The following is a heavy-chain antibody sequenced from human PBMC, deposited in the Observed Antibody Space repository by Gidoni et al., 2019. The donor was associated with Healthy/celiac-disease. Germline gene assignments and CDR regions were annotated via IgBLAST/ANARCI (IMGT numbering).Heavy chain of an antibody. CDR2: ISYDGSNK. Sequence: QVQLVASGGGVVQPGRSLRLSCAASGFTFSIYALPWVRQAPGKGLEWVAVISYDGSNKYYADSVKGRFTISRDNSKNTLYLQMNSLRAEDTAVYYCARDRGHSADYDILTGYTPHDYYYGMDVWGQGTTVTVSS. V-gene: IGHV3-30-3*01. D-gene: IGHD3-9*01. CDR3: ARDRGHSADYDILTGYTPHDYYYGMDV. CDR1: GFTFSIYA. J-gene: IGHJ6*02.